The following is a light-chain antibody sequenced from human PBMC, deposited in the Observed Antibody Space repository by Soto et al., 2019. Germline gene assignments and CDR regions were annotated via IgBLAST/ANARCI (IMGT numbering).Light chain of an antibody. Sequence: IRMTQSPSSFSASTGDRVTITCRASQDISSYLAWYQQKVGKAPKLLIYAAATLQRGAPSRFSGSGSGTDFTLTISRLQSEDFATYYCQQYFSYPYTFGQGTKLEI. V-gene: IGKV1-8*01. CDR3: QQYFSYPYT. CDR1: QDISSY. J-gene: IGKJ2*01. CDR2: AAA.